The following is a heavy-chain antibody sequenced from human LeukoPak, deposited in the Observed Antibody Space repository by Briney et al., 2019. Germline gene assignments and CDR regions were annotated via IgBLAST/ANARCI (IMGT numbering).Heavy chain of an antibody. V-gene: IGHV3-30*18. Sequence: GGSLRLSCAASGFTFSNYGMHWVRQAPGKGLEWVAVISHDGSNKYYADSVRGRFTISRDNSQNTLYLQMNSLRAEDTAMYFCAKDRAVTTFGGGANWFDPWGQGTLVTVSS. CDR3: AKDRAVTTFGGGANWFDP. D-gene: IGHD3-16*01. CDR1: GFTFSNYG. CDR2: ISHDGSNK. J-gene: IGHJ5*02.